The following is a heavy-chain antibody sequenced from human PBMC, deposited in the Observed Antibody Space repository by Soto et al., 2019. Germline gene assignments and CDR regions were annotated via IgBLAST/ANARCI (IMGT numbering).Heavy chain of an antibody. CDR3: AIGGSGVGLGWFCL. CDR1: GYTFTSYG. CDR2: LNPNNGDT. Sequence: QVQLVQSGAEVKKPGASVKVSCKTSGYTFTSYGIRWVRQAPGQGLEWMGWLNPNNGDTNYEQNLQGRVTMTADTSTSTAYMELRSLRSDDTARYYCAIGGSGVGLGWFCLWGQGTLVTVSS. D-gene: IGHD2-15*01. J-gene: IGHJ5*02. V-gene: IGHV1-18*01.